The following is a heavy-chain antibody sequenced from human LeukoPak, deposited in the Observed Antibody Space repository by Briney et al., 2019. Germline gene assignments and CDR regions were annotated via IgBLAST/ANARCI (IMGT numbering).Heavy chain of an antibody. J-gene: IGHJ4*02. V-gene: IGHV1-18*01. CDR3: ARDGESSGYYDYFDY. D-gene: IGHD3-22*01. CDR1: GYTFTSYG. CDR2: ISAYNGNT. Sequence: GASVKVSCKASGYTFTSYGISWVRQAPGQGLEWMGWISAYNGNTNYAQKLQGRVTMTTDTSTSTAYMELRSPRSDDTAVYYCARDGESSGYYDYFDYWGQGTLVTVSS.